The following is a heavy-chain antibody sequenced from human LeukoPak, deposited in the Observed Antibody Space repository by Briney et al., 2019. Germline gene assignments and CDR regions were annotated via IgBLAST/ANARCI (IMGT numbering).Heavy chain of an antibody. CDR3: ATLPHTEFHY. CDR1: GYTFTSYW. CDR2: IHPDDSDT. V-gene: IGHV5-51*01. D-gene: IGHD2-8*02. Sequence: GESLKISCKGSGYTFTSYWIGWVRQMPGKGLEWMGIIHPDDSDTRYSPSFQGQVTISADKSISTSYLQWSSLKASDTAMYYCATLPHTEFHYWGQGTLVTVSS. J-gene: IGHJ4*02.